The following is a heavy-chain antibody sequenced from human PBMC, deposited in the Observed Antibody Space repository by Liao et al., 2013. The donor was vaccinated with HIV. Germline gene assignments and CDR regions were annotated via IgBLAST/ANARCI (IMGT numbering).Heavy chain of an antibody. CDR2: IYTSGNT. J-gene: IGHJ4*02. CDR1: GGSISSGSDY. V-gene: IGHV4-61*02. CDR3: ASSYRETWDPAYYFDH. D-gene: IGHD3-10*01. Sequence: QVQLQESGPGLVKPSQTLSLTCTVSGGSISSGSDYWSWIRQPAGKGLEWIGRIYTSGNTNYKPSLKSRVTISVDTSKNQFSLKLSSMTAADTAVYYCASSYRETWDPAYYFDHWGQGTLGHRLL.